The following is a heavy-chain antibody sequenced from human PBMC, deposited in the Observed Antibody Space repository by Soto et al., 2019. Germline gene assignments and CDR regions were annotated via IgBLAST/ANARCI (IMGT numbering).Heavy chain of an antibody. CDR1: GYTFTSYG. CDR3: ARAGDGYCSSTSCYSDY. J-gene: IGHJ4*02. V-gene: IGHV1-18*01. D-gene: IGHD2-2*01. CDR2: ISAYNGNT. Sequence: ASVKVSCKASGYTFTSYGISWVRQAPGQGLEWMGWISAYNGNTNYAQKLQGRVTMTTDTSTSTAYMELRSLRSDDTAVYYCARAGDGYCSSTSCYSDYWGQGTLVTVSS.